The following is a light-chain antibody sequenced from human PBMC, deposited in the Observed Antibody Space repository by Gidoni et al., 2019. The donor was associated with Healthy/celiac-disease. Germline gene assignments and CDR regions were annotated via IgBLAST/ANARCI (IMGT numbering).Light chain of an antibody. CDR2: GAS. CDR1: QSLSSSY. V-gene: IGKV3-20*01. CDR3: QQYGSSPWT. J-gene: IGKJ1*01. Sequence: LTQSPGTLSLSPGERATLSCRASQSLSSSYLAWYQQKPGQAPRLLIYGASSRATGIPDRFSGSGSGTDFTLTISRLEPEDFAVYYCQQYGSSPWTFGQGTKVEIK.